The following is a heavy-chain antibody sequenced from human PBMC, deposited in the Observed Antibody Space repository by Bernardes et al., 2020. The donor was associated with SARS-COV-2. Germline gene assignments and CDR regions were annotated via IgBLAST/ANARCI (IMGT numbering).Heavy chain of an antibody. CDR1: GYTLTELS. CDR2: FDPEDGET. D-gene: IGHD1-26*01. CDR3: ATAPAICGSYSLQLRSGIEPCYYYGMDV. J-gene: IGHJ6*02. Sequence: ASVKVSCKVSGYTLTELSMHWVRQAPGKGLDWMGGFDPEDGETIYAQKFQGRVTMTEDTSTDTAYMELSSLRSEDTAVYYCATAPAICGSYSLQLRSGIEPCYYYGMDVWGQGTTVTVSS. V-gene: IGHV1-24*01.